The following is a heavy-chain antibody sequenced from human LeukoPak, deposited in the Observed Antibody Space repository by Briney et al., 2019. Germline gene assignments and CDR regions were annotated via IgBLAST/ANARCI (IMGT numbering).Heavy chain of an antibody. V-gene: IGHV4-34*01. Sequence: SETLSLTCAVYGGSFSGYYWSWIRQPPGKGLEWIGEINHSGSTNYIPSLKSRVTISVDTSKNQFSLKLSSVTAADTAVYYCARVTESYGSGRRHNYYYYYMDVWGKGTTVTISS. CDR1: GGSFSGYY. CDR2: INHSGST. CDR3: ARVTESYGSGRRHNYYYYYMDV. J-gene: IGHJ6*03. D-gene: IGHD3-10*01.